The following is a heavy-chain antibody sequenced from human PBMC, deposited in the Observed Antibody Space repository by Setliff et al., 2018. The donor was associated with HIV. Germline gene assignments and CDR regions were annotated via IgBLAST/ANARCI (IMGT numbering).Heavy chain of an antibody. D-gene: IGHD6-19*01. V-gene: IGHV3-30*03. Sequence: PGGSLRLSCAVSGFIFNGYGMHWVRQAPGKGLEWVAVISYDGINKYYADSVKGRFTISRDNSKNTLYLQMNSLRAEDTAVYYCATDQQWLAQGWGGPHYWGQGTLVTVSS. CDR1: GFIFNGYG. CDR3: ATDQQWLAQGWGGPHY. J-gene: IGHJ4*02. CDR2: ISYDGINK.